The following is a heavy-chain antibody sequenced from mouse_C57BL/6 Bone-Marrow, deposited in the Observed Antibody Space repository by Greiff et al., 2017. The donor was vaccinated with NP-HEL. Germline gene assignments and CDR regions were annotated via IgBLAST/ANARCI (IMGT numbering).Heavy chain of an antibody. Sequence: DVQLQESGPELVKPGASVKISCKASGYSFTGYYMNWVKQSPEKSLEWIGELNPSTGGTTYNQKFKAKATLTVDKSSSTAYMQLKSLTSEDSAVYYCARCGYGLDYWGQGTTLTVSS. J-gene: IGHJ2*01. CDR1: GYSFTGYY. CDR2: LNPSTGGT. CDR3: ARCGYGLDY. D-gene: IGHD1-1*01. V-gene: IGHV1-42*01.